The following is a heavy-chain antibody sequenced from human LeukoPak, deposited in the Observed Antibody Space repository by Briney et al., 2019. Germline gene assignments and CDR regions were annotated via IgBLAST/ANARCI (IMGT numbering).Heavy chain of an antibody. J-gene: IGHJ2*01. Sequence: SETLSLTCAVSGDSISTYYHWDRIRQPPGKGLEWVGSIHHTGRTFYNSSLKSRVTMAVDTSKNQFSLRLNSVAATDTALYFCARSRENGGNSYFLFWGRGSQVTVSS. CDR3: ARSRENGGNSYFLF. D-gene: IGHD4-23*01. CDR2: IHHTGRT. CDR1: GDSISTYYH. V-gene: IGHV4-38-2*01.